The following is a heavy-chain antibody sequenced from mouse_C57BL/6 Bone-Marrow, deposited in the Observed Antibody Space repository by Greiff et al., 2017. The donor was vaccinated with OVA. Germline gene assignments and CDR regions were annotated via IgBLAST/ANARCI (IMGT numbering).Heavy chain of an antibody. CDR1: GYTFTSYW. CDR2: IHPNSGST. V-gene: IGHV1-64*01. J-gene: IGHJ3*01. Sequence: QVQLQQSGAELVKPGASVKLSCKASGYTFTSYWMHWVKQRPGQGLEWIGMIHPNSGSTNYNEKFKSKATLTVDKSSSTAYMQLSSLTSEDSAVYYCARERGEGPWFAYWGQGTLVTVSA. CDR3: ARERGEGPWFAY.